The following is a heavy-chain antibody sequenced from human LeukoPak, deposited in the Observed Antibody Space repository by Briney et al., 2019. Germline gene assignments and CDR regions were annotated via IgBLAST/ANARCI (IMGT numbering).Heavy chain of an antibody. CDR2: IIPIFGTA. J-gene: IGHJ4*02. CDR3: ARDLAVAGFLDY. CDR1: GGTLSSYA. V-gene: IGHV1-69*01. Sequence: SVKVSCKASGGTLSSYAISWVRQAPGQGLEWMGGIIPIFGTANYAQKFQGRVTITADESTSTAYMELSSLRSEDTAVYYCARDLAVAGFLDYWGQGTLVTVSS. D-gene: IGHD6-19*01.